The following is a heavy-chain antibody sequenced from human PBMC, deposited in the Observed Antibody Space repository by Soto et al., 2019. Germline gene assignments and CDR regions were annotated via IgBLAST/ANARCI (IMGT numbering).Heavy chain of an antibody. D-gene: IGHD3-22*01. CDR3: AIRASYYDSSGYFDY. J-gene: IGHJ4*02. Sequence: EVQLVESGGGLVQPGGSLRLSCAASGFTFSSYWMHWVRQAPGKGLVWVSRINSDGSSTSYADSVKGRFTISRDNAKNTLYLQMNSLRAEDTAAYYCAIRASYYDSSGYFDYWGQGTLVTVSS. CDR1: GFTFSSYW. V-gene: IGHV3-74*01. CDR2: INSDGSST.